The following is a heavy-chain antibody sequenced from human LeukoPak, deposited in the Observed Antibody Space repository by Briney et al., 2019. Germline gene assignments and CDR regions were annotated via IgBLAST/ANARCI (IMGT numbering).Heavy chain of an antibody. V-gene: IGHV4-59*12. CDR3: ARAPSGSYGYFEY. CDR2: IYYSGST. J-gene: IGHJ4*02. D-gene: IGHD1-26*01. CDR1: GGSISSYY. Sequence: PSETLSLTCTVSGGSISSYYWSWIRQPPGKGLEWIGYIYYSGSTNYNPSLKSRVTISVDTSKNQFSLKLNSVTPEDTAVYYCARAPSGSYGYFEYWGQGTLVTVSS.